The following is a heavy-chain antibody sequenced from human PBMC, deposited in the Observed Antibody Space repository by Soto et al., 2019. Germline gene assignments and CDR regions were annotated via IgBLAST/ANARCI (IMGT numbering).Heavy chain of an antibody. D-gene: IGHD3-9*01. CDR1: GYTFTNYA. V-gene: IGHV1-3*01. J-gene: IGHJ6*02. CDR3: ERDGRRYFDWLLSPHYYYGMDV. CDR2: INAGNGNT. Sequence: ASVKVSCKASGYTFTNYAMHWVRQAPGQRLEWMGWINAGNGNTKYSQKFQGRVTITRETSASTAYMELSSLRSEDTAVYYCERDGRRYFDWLLSPHYYYGMDVWGQGTTVTVSS.